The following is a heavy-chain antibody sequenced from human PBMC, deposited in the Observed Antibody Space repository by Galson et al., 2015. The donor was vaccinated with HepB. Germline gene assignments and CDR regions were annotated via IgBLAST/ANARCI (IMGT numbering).Heavy chain of an antibody. J-gene: IGHJ4*02. Sequence: SLRLSCAASGFTVSINYMSWVRQAPGKGLEWVSVIYSGGSTYYADTVKGRFTISRDNSKNTLYLQMNSLRAEDTAVYYCARVAFSSWYRYFDYWGQGTLVTVSS. CDR3: ARVAFSSWYRYFDY. V-gene: IGHV3-66*02. CDR2: IYSGGST. D-gene: IGHD6-13*01. CDR1: GFTVSINY.